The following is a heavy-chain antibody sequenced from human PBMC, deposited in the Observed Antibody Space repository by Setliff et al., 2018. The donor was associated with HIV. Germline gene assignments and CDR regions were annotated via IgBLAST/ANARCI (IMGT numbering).Heavy chain of an antibody. CDR1: GFSFSSYE. CDR2: ISSSDSII. Sequence: GGSLRLSCAASGFSFSSYEMNWVRQAPGKGLEWVSYISSSDSIIYYADSVKGRFTISRDNAKNSLYLQMNSLRAEDTAVYYCARGEPSIRIESAAFLDYWGQGTLVTVSS. CDR3: ARGEPSIRIESAAFLDY. V-gene: IGHV3-48*03. D-gene: IGHD6-25*01. J-gene: IGHJ4*02.